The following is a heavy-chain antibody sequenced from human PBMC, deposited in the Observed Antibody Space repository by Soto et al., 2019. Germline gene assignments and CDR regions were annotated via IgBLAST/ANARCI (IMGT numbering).Heavy chain of an antibody. D-gene: IGHD1-26*01. V-gene: IGHV1-46*01. CDR3: ARSEASVGAIKGYYFDY. CDR2: INPTDGST. J-gene: IGHJ4*02. Sequence: GPVKVSFKASGLRFMCQYLYWVRQAPGKKPEWMGMINPTDGSTSHAQKFQGRVTMTRDTSTSTVYMDLSSLTSEDTAVYYCARSEASVGAIKGYYFDYWGQGSLVTVSS. CDR1: GLRFMCQY.